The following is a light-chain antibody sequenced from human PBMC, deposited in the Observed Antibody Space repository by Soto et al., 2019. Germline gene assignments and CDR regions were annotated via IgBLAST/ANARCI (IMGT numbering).Light chain of an antibody. CDR3: SSFTSSNTWI. V-gene: IGLV2-14*01. J-gene: IGLJ2*01. CDR1: SSDVGGYNH. Sequence: QSALTQPASVSGSPGQSITISCTGTSSDVGGYNHVSWYQQYPGKAPKLMIYEVSNRPSGVSDRFSGSKSGNTASLTISGLQSEDEFDYYCSSFTSSNTWIFGGGTKLTVL. CDR2: EVS.